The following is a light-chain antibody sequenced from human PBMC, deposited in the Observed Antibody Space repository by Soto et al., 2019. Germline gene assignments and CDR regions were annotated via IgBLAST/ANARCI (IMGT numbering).Light chain of an antibody. V-gene: IGKV3-11*01. CDR3: QQRSNWPPT. J-gene: IGKJ2*01. CDR1: QSVSSY. CDR2: YAS. Sequence: EIVLTQSPATLSLSPGERATLSCRASQSVSSYLAWYQQKPAQAPRLLIYYASNRATGIPARFSGSGSGTDFTLTISSLEPEDFAVYYCQQRSNWPPTFGQGTKLEIK.